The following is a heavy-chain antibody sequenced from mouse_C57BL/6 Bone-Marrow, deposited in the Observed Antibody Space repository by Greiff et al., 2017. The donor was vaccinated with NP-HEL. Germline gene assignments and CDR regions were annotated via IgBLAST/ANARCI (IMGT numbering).Heavy chain of an antibody. CDR1: GFTFSSYA. CDR2: ISDGGSYT. Sequence: EVMLVESGGGLVKPGGSLKLSCAASGFTFSSYAMSWVRQTPEKRLEWVATISDGGSYTYYPDNVKGRFTISRDNAKHNLYLQMSHLKSEDTAMYYCARDQGSSNAMDYWGQGTSVTVSS. D-gene: IGHD3-2*02. CDR3: ARDQGSSNAMDY. J-gene: IGHJ4*01. V-gene: IGHV5-4*01.